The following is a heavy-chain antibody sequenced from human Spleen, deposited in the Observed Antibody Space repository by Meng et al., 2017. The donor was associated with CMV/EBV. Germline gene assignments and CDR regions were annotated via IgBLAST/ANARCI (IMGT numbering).Heavy chain of an antibody. CDR1: GFTFDDYG. J-gene: IGHJ6*02. Sequence: GGSLRLSCAASGFTFDDYGMSWVRQAPGKGLQWVSGFDWNGGSTGYADSVKGRFTISRDNSKNTLYLQMNSLRAEDTAVYYCAKAYDFWSGPLGYYYGMDVWGQGTTVTVSS. V-gene: IGHV3-20*04. D-gene: IGHD3-3*01. CDR3: AKAYDFWSGPLGYYYGMDV. CDR2: FDWNGGST.